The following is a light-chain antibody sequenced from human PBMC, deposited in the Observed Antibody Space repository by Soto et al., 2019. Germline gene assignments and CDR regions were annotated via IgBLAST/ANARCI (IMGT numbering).Light chain of an antibody. CDR3: SSYRGSNTVV. Sequence: QSVLTQPASVSGSPGQSITISCTGTSSDVGGYNYVSWYQHHPGRAPKLMIYNAFDRPSGVSNRFSGSKSGNTASLTISGLQAEDEADHYCSSYRGSNTVVFGGGTKVTVL. V-gene: IGLV2-14*03. CDR2: NAF. CDR1: SSDVGGYNY. J-gene: IGLJ2*01.